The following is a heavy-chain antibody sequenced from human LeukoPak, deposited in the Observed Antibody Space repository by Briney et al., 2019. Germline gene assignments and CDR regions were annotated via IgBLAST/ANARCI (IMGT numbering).Heavy chain of an antibody. CDR2: FDPEDGET. V-gene: IGHV1-24*01. Sequence: ASVKVSCKVSGYTLTELSMHWVRQAPGKGLEWMGGFDPEDGETIYAQKFQGRVTMTEDTSTDTAYMELSSLRSEDTAVYYCATVWDYYGSGSYYNSRSYYFDYWGQGTLVTVSS. CDR3: ATVWDYYGSGSYYNSRSYYFDY. CDR1: GYTLTELS. D-gene: IGHD3-10*01. J-gene: IGHJ4*02.